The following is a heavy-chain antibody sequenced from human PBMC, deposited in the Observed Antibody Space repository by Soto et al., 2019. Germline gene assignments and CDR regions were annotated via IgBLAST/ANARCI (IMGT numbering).Heavy chain of an antibody. CDR1: GGSISSYY. Sequence: SETLSLTCTVSGGSISSYYWSWIRQPPGKGLEWIGYIYYSGSTNCNPSLKSRVTISVDTSKNQFSLKLSSVTAADTAVYYCARGRYSSGWYHGYYYYYMDVWGKGTTVTVSS. CDR3: ARGRYSSGWYHGYYYYYMDV. CDR2: IYYSGST. V-gene: IGHV4-59*01. D-gene: IGHD6-19*01. J-gene: IGHJ6*03.